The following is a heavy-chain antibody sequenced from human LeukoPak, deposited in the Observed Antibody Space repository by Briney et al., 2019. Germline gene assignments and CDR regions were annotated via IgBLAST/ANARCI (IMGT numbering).Heavy chain of an antibody. Sequence: ASVKVSCKASGYTFTSYDINWVRQATGQGLEWMGWMNPNSGNTGYAQKFQGRVTITRNTSISTAYMELSSLRSEDTAVYYCAALGLSGILNDYWGQGTLVTVSS. V-gene: IGHV1-8*03. D-gene: IGHD3-10*01. CDR1: GYTFTSYD. CDR3: AALGLSGILNDY. J-gene: IGHJ4*02. CDR2: MNPNSGNT.